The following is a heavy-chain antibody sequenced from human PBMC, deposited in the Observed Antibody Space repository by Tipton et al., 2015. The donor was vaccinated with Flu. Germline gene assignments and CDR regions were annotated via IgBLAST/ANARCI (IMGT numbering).Heavy chain of an antibody. CDR2: INPSGGST. D-gene: IGHD6-19*01. CDR1: GYTFTSYY. Sequence: VQLVQSGAEVKKPGASVKVSCKASGYTFTSYYIHWVRQAPRQGLEWMGIINPSGGSTSYAQKLQGRVTMTWDTSTSTVYMELSSLRSEDTAVYYCARAGLRRDTDYYYYYGMDVWGQGTTVTVSS. J-gene: IGHJ6*02. CDR3: ARAGLRRDTDYYYYYGMDV. V-gene: IGHV1-46*04.